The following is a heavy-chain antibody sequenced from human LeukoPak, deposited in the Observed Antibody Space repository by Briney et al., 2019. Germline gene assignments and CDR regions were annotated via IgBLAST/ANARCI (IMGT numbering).Heavy chain of an antibody. CDR2: ISYDGSNK. CDR1: GFTFSSYA. J-gene: IGHJ6*02. D-gene: IGHD2-2*01. CDR3: ARDHPYCSSTSCYVRMGYYGMDV. V-gene: IGHV3-30-3*01. Sequence: PGGSLRLSCAASGFTFSSYAMHWVRQAPGKGLEWVAVISYDGSNKYYADSVKGRFTISRDNAKNSLYLQMNSLRAEDTAVYYCARDHPYCSSTSCYVRMGYYGMDVWGQGTTVTVSS.